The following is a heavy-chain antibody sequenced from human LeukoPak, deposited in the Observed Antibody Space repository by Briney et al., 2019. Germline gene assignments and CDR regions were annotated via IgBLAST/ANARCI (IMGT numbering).Heavy chain of an antibody. CDR2: IRYDGSNK. J-gene: IGHJ4*02. D-gene: IGHD1-26*01. CDR1: GFTFSSYG. Sequence: PGGSLRLSCAASGFTFSSYGMHWVRQAPGKGLQWVAFIRYDGSNKYYADSVKGRFTISRDNSKNTLYLQMNSLRAEDTAVYYCAKLSGSYSFDYWGRGTLVTVSS. V-gene: IGHV3-30*02. CDR3: AKLSGSYSFDY.